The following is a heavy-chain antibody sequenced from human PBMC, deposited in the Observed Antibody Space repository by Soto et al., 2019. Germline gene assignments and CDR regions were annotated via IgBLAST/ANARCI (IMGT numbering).Heavy chain of an antibody. CDR3: ARDRNYYDSSAQEGYFDY. D-gene: IGHD3-22*01. CDR2: IIPIFGTA. CDR1: GGTFSSYA. J-gene: IGHJ4*02. V-gene: IGHV1-69*01. Sequence: SVKVSCNASGGTFSSYAISWVRQAPGQGLEWMGGIIPIFGTANYAQKFQGRVTITADESTSTAYMELSSLRSEDTAVYYCARDRNYYDSSAQEGYFDYWGQGTLVTVSS.